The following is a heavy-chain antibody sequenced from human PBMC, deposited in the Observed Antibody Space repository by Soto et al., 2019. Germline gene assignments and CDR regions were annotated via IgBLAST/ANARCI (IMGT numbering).Heavy chain of an antibody. J-gene: IGHJ6*02. Sequence: GGSLRLSCAASGFTFSSYSMNWVRQAPGKGLEWVSSISSSSSYIYYADSVKGRFTISRDNAKNSLYLQMSSLRAEDTAVYYCATPTVVIYGMDVWGQGTTVTVSS. V-gene: IGHV3-21*01. CDR3: ATPTVVIYGMDV. D-gene: IGHD4-17*01. CDR2: ISSSSSYI. CDR1: GFTFSSYS.